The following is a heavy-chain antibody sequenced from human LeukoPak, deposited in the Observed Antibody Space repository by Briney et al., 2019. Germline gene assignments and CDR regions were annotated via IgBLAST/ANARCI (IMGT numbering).Heavy chain of an antibody. J-gene: IGHJ3*02. CDR2: ISNSGSII. CDR1: GFTFSDYY. D-gene: IGHD3-3*01. CDR3: AKDLYNMRFLEWLLRAFDI. V-gene: IGHV3-11*01. Sequence: GGSLRLSCAASGFTFSDYYMSWIRQAPGKGLEWFSYISNSGSIIYYADSVKGRFTISRDNSKNTLYLQMNSLRAEDTAVYYCAKDLYNMRFLEWLLRAFDIWGQGTMVTVSS.